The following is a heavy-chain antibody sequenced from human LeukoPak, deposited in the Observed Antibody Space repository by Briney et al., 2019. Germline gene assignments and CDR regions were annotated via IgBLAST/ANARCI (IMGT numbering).Heavy chain of an antibody. Sequence: GGSLRLSCAASGFTFSGYAMSWVRQAPGKGLEWISAISGSGGSTYYADSVKTWITISTDNSNTTPYLQTNGLNAENTAVYYCAKDKKATYLIDYWGQGTMVTVSS. CDR3: AKDKKATYLIDY. J-gene: IGHJ4*01. V-gene: IGHV3-23*01. CDR1: GFTFSGYA. D-gene: IGHD5-24*01. CDR2: ISGSGGST.